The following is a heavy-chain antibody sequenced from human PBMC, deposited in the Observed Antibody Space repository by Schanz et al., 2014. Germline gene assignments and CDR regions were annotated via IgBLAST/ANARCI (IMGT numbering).Heavy chain of an antibody. D-gene: IGHD4-17*01. V-gene: IGHV3-11*04. J-gene: IGHJ3*02. CDR1: GFVFGDYY. CDR2: ISGSGGST. CDR3: ARKMKLGVYGGKGHDSLDI. Sequence: QVQVVQSGGGLVKPGGSLRLSCAASGFVFGDYYMTWIRQAPGKGLEWVSAISGSGGSTYYADSVKGRFTISRDNAKNSLYLQMNTLRAVDTAVYYCARKMKLGVYGGKGHDSLDIWGQGTMVTVSS.